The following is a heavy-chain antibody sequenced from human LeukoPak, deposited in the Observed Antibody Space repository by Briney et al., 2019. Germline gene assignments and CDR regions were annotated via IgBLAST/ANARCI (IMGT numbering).Heavy chain of an antibody. J-gene: IGHJ5*02. D-gene: IGHD3-10*01. CDR2: IHHSGGS. CDR1: YGALSGYY. Sequence: SETLSLTCGVEYGALSGYYWTWIRQPPGKGLEWIGEIHHSGGSNYNASLKSRVTISLDTSKNQFSLKLTSMTAADTATYFRARGGGLRRSWLDLWGQGTLVTVSS. CDR3: ARGGGLRRSWLDL. V-gene: IGHV4-34*01.